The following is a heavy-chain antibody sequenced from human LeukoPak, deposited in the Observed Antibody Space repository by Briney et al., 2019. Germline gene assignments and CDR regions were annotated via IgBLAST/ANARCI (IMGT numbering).Heavy chain of an antibody. J-gene: IGHJ3*02. CDR2: IWYDGSNK. D-gene: IGHD3-22*01. V-gene: IGHV3-33*01. CDR3: AREMFTTSIGDDAFDI. Sequence: PGRSLRLSCAASGFTFSSYGMHWVRQAPAKGLEWVAVIWYDGSNKYSADSVKGRFTISRDNSKNTLYLQMNSLRAEDTAVYYCAREMFTTSIGDDAFDIWGQGTMVTVSS. CDR1: GFTFSSYG.